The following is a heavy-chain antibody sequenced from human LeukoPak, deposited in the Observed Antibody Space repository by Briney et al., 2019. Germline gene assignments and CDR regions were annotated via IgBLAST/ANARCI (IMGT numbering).Heavy chain of an antibody. V-gene: IGHV1-18*01. D-gene: IGHD2-21*02. Sequence: ASVKVSCKASGYTFTSYGISWVRQAPGQGLEWMGWISAYNGNTNYAQKLQGRVTMTTDTSTSTAYMELRSLRSDDTAMYYCARRSVTEKISPSTFDIWGQGTMVTVSS. CDR1: GYTFTSYG. CDR2: ISAYNGNT. J-gene: IGHJ3*02. CDR3: ARRSVTEKISPSTFDI.